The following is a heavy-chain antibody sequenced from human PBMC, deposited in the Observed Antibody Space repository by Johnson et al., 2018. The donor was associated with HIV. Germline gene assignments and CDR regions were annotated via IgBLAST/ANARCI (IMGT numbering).Heavy chain of an antibody. CDR3: ARVVGSGWFRGAFDI. D-gene: IGHD6-19*01. J-gene: IGHJ3*02. Sequence: QVQLVESGGGVVQPGGSLRLSCAASGFTVSSNYMSWIRQAPGKGLEWVSYISSSGSTIYYADSVKGRFTISRDTAKNSLYLQMNSLRAEATAVYSCARVVGSGWFRGAFDIWGQGTMVTVSS. V-gene: IGHV3-11*04. CDR2: ISSSGSTI. CDR1: GFTVSSNY.